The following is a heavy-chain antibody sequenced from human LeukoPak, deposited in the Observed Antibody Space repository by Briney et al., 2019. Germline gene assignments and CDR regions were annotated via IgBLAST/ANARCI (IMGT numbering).Heavy chain of an antibody. CDR3: AAGWYDNN. Sequence: PGGSLRLSCAASGFTFSTYWMHWVRQAPGKGLVWVSGINSDGSNINYADSVKGRFTSSRDNAKNTLYLQMSSLRADDTAVYYCAAGWYDNNWGQGTLVTVSS. V-gene: IGHV3-74*01. D-gene: IGHD6-19*01. J-gene: IGHJ4*02. CDR1: GFTFSTYW. CDR2: INSDGSNI.